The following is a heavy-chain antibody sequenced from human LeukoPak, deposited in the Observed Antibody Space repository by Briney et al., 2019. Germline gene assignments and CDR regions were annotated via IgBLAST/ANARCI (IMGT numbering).Heavy chain of an antibody. CDR2: ISGSGDST. V-gene: IGHV3-23*01. CDR3: AKTRPLDSSSWSHGDY. CDR1: GFTFSNAW. J-gene: IGHJ4*02. Sequence: GGSLRLSCAASGFTFSNAWMSWVRQAPGKGLEWVSAISGSGDSTYYGDSVKGRFTISRDNSKNTLYLQMNSLRAEDTAVYYCAKTRPLDSSSWSHGDYWGQGTLVTVSS. D-gene: IGHD6-13*01.